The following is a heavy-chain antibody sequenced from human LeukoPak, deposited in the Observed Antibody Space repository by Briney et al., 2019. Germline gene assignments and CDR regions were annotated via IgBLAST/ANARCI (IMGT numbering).Heavy chain of an antibody. V-gene: IGHV3-48*02. D-gene: IGHD2-15*01. Sequence: GGSLRLSCAASGFTFSSYAMSWVRQAPGKGLEWVSYISSSGITIYYADSVKGRFTISRDDAKNSLFLQMNSLRDEDTAVYYCARDCSGGSCYLDYWGQGTLVTVSS. CDR2: ISSSGITI. CDR3: ARDCSGGSCYLDY. CDR1: GFTFSSYA. J-gene: IGHJ4*02.